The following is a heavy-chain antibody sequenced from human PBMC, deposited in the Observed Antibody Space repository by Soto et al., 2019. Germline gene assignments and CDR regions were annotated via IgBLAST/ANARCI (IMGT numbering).Heavy chain of an antibody. CDR2: INLSGST. D-gene: IGHD2-15*01. V-gene: IGHV4-34*02. J-gene: IGHJ4*02. CDR1: GGSFSGYY. CDR3: AGGIATLGPFPSFDY. Sequence: QVQLQQWGAGLLKPSETLSLICAVYGGSFSGYYWSWIRQPPGKGLEWIGEINLSGSTNYNPSLKSRVTISADLSKNQFSLNLSSVTAADTGVYFCAGGIATLGPFPSFDYWDQGALVTVSS.